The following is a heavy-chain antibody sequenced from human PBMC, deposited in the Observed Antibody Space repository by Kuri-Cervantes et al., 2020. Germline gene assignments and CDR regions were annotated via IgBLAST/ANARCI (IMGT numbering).Heavy chain of an antibody. Sequence: ASVKVSCKASGYTFTSYGISWVRQAPGQGLEWMGWINTNTGNPTYAQGFTGRFVFSLDTSVSTAYLQISSLKAEDTAVYYCASSDCSSTSCYADFLDAFDIWGQGTMVTVSS. J-gene: IGHJ3*02. CDR1: GYTFTSYG. CDR3: ASSDCSSTSCYADFLDAFDI. V-gene: IGHV7-4-1*02. D-gene: IGHD2-2*01. CDR2: INTNTGNP.